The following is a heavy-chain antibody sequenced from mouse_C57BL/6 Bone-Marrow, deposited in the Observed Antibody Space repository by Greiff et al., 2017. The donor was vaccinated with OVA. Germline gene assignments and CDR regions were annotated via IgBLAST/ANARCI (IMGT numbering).Heavy chain of an antibody. CDR3: AREGYSNDYAMDY. V-gene: IGHV1-63*01. J-gene: IGHJ4*01. CDR2: IYPGGGYT. D-gene: IGHD2-5*01. Sequence: QVQLQQSGAELVRPGTSVKMSCKASGYTFTNYWIGWAKQRPGHGLEWIGDIYPGGGYTNYNEKFKGKATLTADKSSSTAYMQFSSLTSEDSAIYYCAREGYSNDYAMDYWVKEPQSPSPQ. CDR1: GYTFTNYW.